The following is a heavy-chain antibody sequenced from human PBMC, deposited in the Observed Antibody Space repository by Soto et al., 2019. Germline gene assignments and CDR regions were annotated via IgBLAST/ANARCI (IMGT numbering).Heavy chain of an antibody. Sequence: HPGGSLRLSCAASGFTFSNSAMAWVRQAPGKGLEWISSSSGGGDRTQSADSVRGRFTISRDNSRNTVYLQMNNLRGEDTAFFYCAKVVTVGITGYYFDYWGQGTLVTVSS. J-gene: IGHJ4*02. CDR1: GFTFSNSA. CDR2: SSGGGDRT. CDR3: AKVVTVGITGYYFDY. V-gene: IGHV3-23*01. D-gene: IGHD1-26*01.